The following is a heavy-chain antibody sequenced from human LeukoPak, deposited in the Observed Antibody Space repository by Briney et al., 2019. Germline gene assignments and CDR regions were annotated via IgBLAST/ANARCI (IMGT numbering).Heavy chain of an antibody. CDR3: AKDVRHYYGSGSYFDY. CDR2: ISSSSTYI. Sequence: PGGSLRLSCAASGFTFSSYSLNWVRQAPGKGLEWVSSISSSSTYIYYADSVKGRFTISRDSAKNSLYLQMNSLRAEDTAVYYCAKDVRHYYGSGSYFDYWGQGTLVTVSS. D-gene: IGHD3-10*01. J-gene: IGHJ4*02. CDR1: GFTFSSYS. V-gene: IGHV3-21*04.